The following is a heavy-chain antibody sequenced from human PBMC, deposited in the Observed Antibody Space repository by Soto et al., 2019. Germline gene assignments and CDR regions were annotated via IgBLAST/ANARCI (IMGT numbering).Heavy chain of an antibody. CDR1: GYTFTSYY. V-gene: IGHV1-46*01. CDR3: ARDSPGYSSGWYYYGMDV. J-gene: IGHJ6*02. Sequence: ASVKVSCKASGYTFTSYYMHWVRQAPGQGLEWMGIINPSGGSTSYAQKFQGRVTMTRDTSTSTVYMELSSLRSEVTAVYYCARDSPGYSSGWYYYGMDVWGQGTTVTVSS. CDR2: INPSGGST. D-gene: IGHD6-19*01.